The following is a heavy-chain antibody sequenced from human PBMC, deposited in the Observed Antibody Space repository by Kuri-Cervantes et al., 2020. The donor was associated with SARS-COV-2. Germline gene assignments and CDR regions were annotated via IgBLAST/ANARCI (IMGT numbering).Heavy chain of an antibody. D-gene: IGHD3-10*01. J-gene: IGHJ4*02. CDR3: ARDQGGYYGSGSFDY. Sequence: LSLTYAASGFTFSSYSMNWVRQAPGKGLEWVSSISSSSSYIYYADSVKGRFTISRDNAKNSLYLQMNSLRAEDTAVYYCARDQGGYYGSGSFDYWGQGTLVTVSS. CDR2: ISSSSSYI. V-gene: IGHV3-21*01. CDR1: GFTFSSYS.